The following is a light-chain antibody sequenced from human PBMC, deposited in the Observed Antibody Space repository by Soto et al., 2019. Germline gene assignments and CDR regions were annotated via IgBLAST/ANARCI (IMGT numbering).Light chain of an antibody. V-gene: IGKV4-1*01. CDR3: QQYYSIPLT. CDR2: WAS. J-gene: IGKJ3*01. Sequence: DIVMTQSPDSLAVSLGERATINCKSSQSVLHSSNNKNYLTWYQQKPGQPPKLLIYWASTRESGVPDRFSGSGSGKDFTLTISSLQAEDVAVYYCQQYYSIPLTFGPGTKVDIK. CDR1: QSVLHSSNNKNY.